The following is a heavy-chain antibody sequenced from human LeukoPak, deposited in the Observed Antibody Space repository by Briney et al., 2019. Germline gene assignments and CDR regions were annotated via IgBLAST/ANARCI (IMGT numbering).Heavy chain of an antibody. V-gene: IGHV7-4-1*02. Sequence: ASVKVSCKTSGYTFSSYTIIWVRQAPRQGLEWMGWINTNTGNPTYAQGFTGRYVFSLDTSVSTAYLQISGLTADDTAVYFCGRDPRLGIRGYTYGYIDYWGQGTLVTVSS. J-gene: IGHJ4*02. CDR1: GYTFSSYT. CDR2: INTNTGNP. D-gene: IGHD5-18*01. CDR3: GRDPRLGIRGYTYGYIDY.